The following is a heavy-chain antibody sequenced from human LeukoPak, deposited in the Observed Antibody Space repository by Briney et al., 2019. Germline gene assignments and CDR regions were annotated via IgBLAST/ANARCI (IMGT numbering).Heavy chain of an antibody. D-gene: IGHD2-2*01. J-gene: IGHJ5*02. CDR1: GYTFTGYY. CDR3: ARSRPRYCSSTSCSPSARGIDP. Sequence: ASVKVSCKASGYTFTGYYMHWVRQAPGQGLEWMGWINPNSGGTNYAQKFQGRVTMTRDTSTSTVYMELSSLRSEDTAVYYCARSRPRYCSSTSCSPSARGIDPWGQGTLVTVSS. V-gene: IGHV1-2*02. CDR2: INPNSGGT.